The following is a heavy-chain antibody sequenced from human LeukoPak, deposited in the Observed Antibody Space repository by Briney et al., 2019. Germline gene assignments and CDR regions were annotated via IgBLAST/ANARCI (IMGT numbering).Heavy chain of an antibody. CDR1: GGSISSGGYS. D-gene: IGHD5-18*01. CDR3: ARGYSRTYFDY. V-gene: IGHV4-30-2*01. J-gene: IGHJ4*02. Sequence: SETLSLTCAVSGGSISSGGYSWSWIRQPPGRGLEWIGYIYHSGSTYYNPSLKSRVTISIDTSKNQFSLKLSSVTDADTAVYYCARGYSRTYFDYWGQGTLVTVSS. CDR2: IYHSGST.